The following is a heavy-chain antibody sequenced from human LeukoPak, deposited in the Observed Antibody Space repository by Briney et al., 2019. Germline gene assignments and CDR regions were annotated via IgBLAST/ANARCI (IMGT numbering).Heavy chain of an antibody. V-gene: IGHV3-30*18. J-gene: IGHJ4*02. CDR1: GFTFSSYG. D-gene: IGHD4-11*01. CDR2: ISYDGSNK. CDR3: AKDVVDGGAHDYSNYWSGPSLDY. Sequence: GGSLRLSCAASGFTFSSYGMHWVRQAPGKGLEWVAVISYDGSNKYYADSVKGRFTISRDNSKNTLYLQMNSLRAEDTAVYYCAKDVVDGGAHDYSNYWSGPSLDYWGQGTLVTVSS.